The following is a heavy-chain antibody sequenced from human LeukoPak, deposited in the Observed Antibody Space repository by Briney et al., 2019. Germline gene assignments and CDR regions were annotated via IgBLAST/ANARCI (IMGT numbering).Heavy chain of an antibody. CDR2: ISWNSGSI. Sequence: PGGSLRLSCAASGFTFDDYAMHWVRQAPGKGLEWVSGISWNSGSIGYADSVKGRFTISRDNAKNSLYLQMNSLRAEDTALYYCAKDISRYYYGSGSYSNWFDPWGQGTLVTVSS. CDR3: AKDISRYYYGSGSYSNWFDP. CDR1: GFTFDDYA. D-gene: IGHD3-10*01. V-gene: IGHV3-9*01. J-gene: IGHJ5*02.